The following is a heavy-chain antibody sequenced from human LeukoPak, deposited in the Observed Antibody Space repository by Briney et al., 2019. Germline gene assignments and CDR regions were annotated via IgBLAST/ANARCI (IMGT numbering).Heavy chain of an antibody. J-gene: IGHJ4*02. V-gene: IGHV3-53*01. D-gene: IGHD2-21*02. CDR1: GFTVSNNY. CDR3: ASNPQYCGGGCFFY. Sequence: GGSLRLSCAASGFTVSNNYMSWVRQAPGKGLEWVSVIYSGGSTYYADSVKGRFTISRDNSKNTLFLQMNSLRAEDTAVYYCASNPQYCGGGCFFYWGQGTLVTVSS. CDR2: IYSGGST.